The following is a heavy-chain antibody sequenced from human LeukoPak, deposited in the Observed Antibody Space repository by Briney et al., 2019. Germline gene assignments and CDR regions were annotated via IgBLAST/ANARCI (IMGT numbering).Heavy chain of an antibody. D-gene: IGHD1-26*01. Sequence: GGSLRLSCAASGFTFSSYAMNWVRQAPGKGLEWVSLISSSGGNTNYADSVRGRFAISRDNSKNTVSLQMSSLRAEDPAIYYCVSVFGSGWIKSTYFQRWGEGTLATVSS. V-gene: IGHV3-23*01. J-gene: IGHJ1*01. CDR1: GFTFSSYA. CDR3: VSVFGSGWIKSTYFQR. CDR2: ISSSGGNT.